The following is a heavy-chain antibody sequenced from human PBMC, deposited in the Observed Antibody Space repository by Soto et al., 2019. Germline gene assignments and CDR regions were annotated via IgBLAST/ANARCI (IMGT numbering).Heavy chain of an antibody. V-gene: IGHV3-23*01. CDR1: GFTFSSYA. Sequence: GGSLRLSCAASGFTFSSYAMSWVRQAPGKGPEWVSAISGSSGSTYYADSVKGRFTISRDNSKNTLYLQMNSLRAEDTAVYYCAKDFFPRYFDWLLFDFDYWGQGTLVTVSS. CDR3: AKDFFPRYFDWLLFDFDY. CDR2: ISGSSGST. D-gene: IGHD3-9*01. J-gene: IGHJ4*02.